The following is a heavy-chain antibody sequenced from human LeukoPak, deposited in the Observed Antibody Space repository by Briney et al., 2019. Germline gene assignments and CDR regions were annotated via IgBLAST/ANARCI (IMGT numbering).Heavy chain of an antibody. CDR3: ARDRSSGWYLVDRWFDP. Sequence: ASVKVSCKASGYTFTGYYMHWVRQAPGQGLEWMGWINPNSGGTNYAQKFQGRVTMTRDTSISTAYMELSRLRSDDTAVYYCARDRSSGWYLVDRWFDPWGQGTLVTVSS. CDR2: INPNSGGT. J-gene: IGHJ5*02. CDR1: GYTFTGYY. V-gene: IGHV1-2*02. D-gene: IGHD6-19*01.